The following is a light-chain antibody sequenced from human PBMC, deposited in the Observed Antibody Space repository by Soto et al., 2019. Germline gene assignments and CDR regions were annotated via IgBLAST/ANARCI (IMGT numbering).Light chain of an antibody. J-gene: IGKJ1*01. CDR3: QQYGSSRTWT. Sequence: ENVLTQSPATLSLSPGERATLSCRASQSVSSYLAWYQQKPGQAPRLLIYDASNRATGIPARFSGSGSGTDFTLTISRLEPEDFAVYYCQQYGSSRTWTFGQGTKVDIK. CDR2: DAS. V-gene: IGKV3-20*01. CDR1: QSVSSY.